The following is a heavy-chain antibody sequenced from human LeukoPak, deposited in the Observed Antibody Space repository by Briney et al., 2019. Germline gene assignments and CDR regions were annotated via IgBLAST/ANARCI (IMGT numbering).Heavy chain of an antibody. Sequence: GGSLRLSCAASGFTVSSNYMSWVRQAPGKGLEWVSVIYSGGSTYYADSVKGRFTISRHNSKNTLYLQMSSLRAEDTAVYYCARSPAVAGTPNLYYYYGMDVWGQGTTVTVSS. V-gene: IGHV3-53*04. CDR3: ARSPAVAGTPNLYYYYGMDV. J-gene: IGHJ6*02. D-gene: IGHD6-19*01. CDR2: IYSGGST. CDR1: GFTVSSNY.